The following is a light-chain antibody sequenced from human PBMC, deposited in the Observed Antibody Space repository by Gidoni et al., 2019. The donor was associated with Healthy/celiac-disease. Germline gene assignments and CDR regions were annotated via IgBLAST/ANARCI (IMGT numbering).Light chain of an antibody. CDR2: KAS. V-gene: IGKV1-5*03. Sequence: DIQMTQSPSTLSASVGDRVTITCRARQSISSWLAWYQQKPGKAPKLLVYKASSLASGVPSKFSGSGSGTEFTLTISSLQPDDFATYYCQQYNSYPLTFGGGTKVEIK. J-gene: IGKJ4*01. CDR1: QSISSW. CDR3: QQYNSYPLT.